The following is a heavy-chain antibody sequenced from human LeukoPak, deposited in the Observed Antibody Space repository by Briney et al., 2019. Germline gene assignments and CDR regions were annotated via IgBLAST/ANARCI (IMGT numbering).Heavy chain of an antibody. J-gene: IGHJ4*02. CDR1: GFTFSNYG. Sequence: GKSLRLSCAASGFTFSNYGMHWIRQAPGKGLEWVGIIWFDGSKKYYADSVKGRFTISRDSSKNTVFLQMSRLKLEDTAIYYCARDRGALGFEDPTLLYWGQGTLVTVSS. V-gene: IGHV3-33*01. D-gene: IGHD3-10*01. CDR3: ARDRGALGFEDPTLLY. CDR2: IWFDGSKK.